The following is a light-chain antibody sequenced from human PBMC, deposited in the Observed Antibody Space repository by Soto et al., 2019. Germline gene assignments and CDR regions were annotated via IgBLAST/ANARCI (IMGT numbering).Light chain of an antibody. CDR1: QGIRND. Sequence: AIQMTQSPSSLSASVGDRVTITCRASQGIRNDLGWYQQKPGKAPKLLIYAASSLQSGVPSRFSGSGSGTDFTLTISNLQSEDFAIYYCQQYDISPLTFGQGTKVEI. J-gene: IGKJ1*01. CDR2: AAS. CDR3: QQYDISPLT. V-gene: IGKV1-6*01.